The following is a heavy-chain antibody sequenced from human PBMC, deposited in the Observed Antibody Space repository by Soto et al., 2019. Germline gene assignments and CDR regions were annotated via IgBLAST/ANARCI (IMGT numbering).Heavy chain of an antibody. CDR2: ISGSGGST. CDR1: GFTFSSYA. V-gene: IGHV3-23*01. D-gene: IGHD3-9*01. CDR3: AKDRRYDILTGYSNWFDP. J-gene: IGHJ5*02. Sequence: GGSLRLSCAASGFTFSSYAMSWVRQAPGKGLEWVSAISGSGGSTYYADSVKGRFTISRDNSKNTLYLQMNSLRAEDTAVYYCAKDRRYDILTGYSNWFDPWGQGTLVTVSS.